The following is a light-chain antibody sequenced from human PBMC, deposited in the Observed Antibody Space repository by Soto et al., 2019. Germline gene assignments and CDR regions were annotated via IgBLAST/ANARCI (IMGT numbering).Light chain of an antibody. Sequence: DIQMTQSPSTLSASVGDRVTITCRASQRISSWLAWYQQKPGRAHKLLIYKASSLEAGVPSRFSGCGSGTDFTLIISSLQPEDFASYYCQQYGSSSPWSFGEGTKVEVK. J-gene: IGKJ1*01. CDR3: QQYGSSSPWS. CDR2: KAS. CDR1: QRISSW. V-gene: IGKV1-5*03.